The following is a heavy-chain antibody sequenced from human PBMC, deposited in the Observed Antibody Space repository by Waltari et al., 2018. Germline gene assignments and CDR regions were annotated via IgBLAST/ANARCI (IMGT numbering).Heavy chain of an antibody. CDR3: ARRYYDFWSGYYYFDY. D-gene: IGHD3-3*01. V-gene: IGHV4-59*11. J-gene: IGHJ4*02. Sequence: QVQLQESGPGLVKPSETLSLTCTVSGGSISSHYWSWIRQPPGKGLEWIGYIYYSGRTNYNPSLKSRVTISVDTSKNQFSLKLSSVTAADTAVYYCARRYYDFWSGYYYFDYWGQGTLVTVSS. CDR2: IYYSGRT. CDR1: GGSISSHY.